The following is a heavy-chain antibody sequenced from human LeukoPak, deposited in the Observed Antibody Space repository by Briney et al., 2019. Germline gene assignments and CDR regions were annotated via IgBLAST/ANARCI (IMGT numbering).Heavy chain of an antibody. J-gene: IGHJ4*02. D-gene: IGHD3-22*01. CDR2: ISAYNGNT. Sequence: ASVKVSCTASGYTFTSYGISWVRQAPGQGLEWMGWISAYNGNTNYAQKLQGRVTMTTDTSTSTAYMELRSLRSDDTAVYYCARDGRNYYDSSGLDYWGQGTLVTVSS. CDR1: GYTFTSYG. CDR3: ARDGRNYYDSSGLDY. V-gene: IGHV1-18*01.